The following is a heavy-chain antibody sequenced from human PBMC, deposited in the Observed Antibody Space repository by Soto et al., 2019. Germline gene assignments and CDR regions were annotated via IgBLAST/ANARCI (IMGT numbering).Heavy chain of an antibody. D-gene: IGHD6-13*01. Sequence: EVQLVESGGGLVQPGRSLRLSCAASGFTFDDYAMHWVRLAPGKGLEWVSGISWNGGTIGYADSVKGRFTISRDNAKDSLYQQMNSMRVEDTALYYCSKNDVSRKAARDKKDFFDIWGQGTMVTVSS. CDR1: GFTFDDYA. CDR2: ISWNGGTI. J-gene: IGHJ3*02. V-gene: IGHV3-9*01. CDR3: SKNDVSRKAARDKKDFFDI.